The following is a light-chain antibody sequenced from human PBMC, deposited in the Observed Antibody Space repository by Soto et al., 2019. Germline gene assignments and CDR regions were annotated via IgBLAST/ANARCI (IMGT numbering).Light chain of an antibody. Sequence: QSVLTQPASVSGSPGQPITISCTGTSSDVGAYNYFSWYQLHPGKAPKLMIYEVNNRPSGVSHRFSGSKSGTTASLTFSGLQPEDEADYYCSSYASSGAVVFGGGTKLTVL. J-gene: IGLJ3*02. CDR2: EVN. V-gene: IGLV2-14*01. CDR1: SSDVGAYNY. CDR3: SSYASSGAVV.